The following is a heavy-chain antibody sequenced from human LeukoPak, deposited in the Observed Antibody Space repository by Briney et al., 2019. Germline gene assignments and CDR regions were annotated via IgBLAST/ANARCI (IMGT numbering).Heavy chain of an antibody. D-gene: IGHD3-16*02. CDR3: AGEEPYDYVWGSYRNQYFQH. Sequence: ASVKVSCKASGYTFTSYGISWVRQAPGQGLEWMGWISAYNGNTNYAQKLQGRVTMTTDTSTSTAYMELRSLRSEDTAVYYCAGEEPYDYVWGSYRNQYFQHWGQGTLVTVSS. V-gene: IGHV1-18*01. J-gene: IGHJ1*01. CDR1: GYTFTSYG. CDR2: ISAYNGNT.